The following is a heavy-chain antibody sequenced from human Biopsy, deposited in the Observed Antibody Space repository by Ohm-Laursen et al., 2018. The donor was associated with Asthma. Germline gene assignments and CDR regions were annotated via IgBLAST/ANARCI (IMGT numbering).Heavy chain of an antibody. Sequence: SLRLSCAAAGFMFRSFGMHWVRQAPGKGLEWVAVISYDGNHKFYEDSVKGRFTISRDNSKNTLYLQMNSLRTEDTAVYYCAKRRGYSGHDNDYWGQGTLVILSP. D-gene: IGHD5-12*01. J-gene: IGHJ4*02. CDR1: GFMFRSFG. CDR2: ISYDGNHK. V-gene: IGHV3-30*18. CDR3: AKRRGYSGHDNDY.